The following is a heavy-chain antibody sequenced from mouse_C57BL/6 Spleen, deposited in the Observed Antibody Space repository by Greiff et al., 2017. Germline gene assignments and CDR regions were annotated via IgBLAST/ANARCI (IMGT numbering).Heavy chain of an antibody. D-gene: IGHD2-4*01. V-gene: IGHV1-72*01. CDR3: ATYDSDPLYAMDY. Sequence: QVQLQQSGAELVKPGASVKLSCKASGYTFTSYWMHWVKQRPGRGLEWIGRIDPNSGGTKYNEKFKSKATLTVDKPSSTAYMQLSSLTSEYSAVYYCATYDSDPLYAMDYWGQGTSVTVSS. CDR2: IDPNSGGT. J-gene: IGHJ4*01. CDR1: GYTFTSYW.